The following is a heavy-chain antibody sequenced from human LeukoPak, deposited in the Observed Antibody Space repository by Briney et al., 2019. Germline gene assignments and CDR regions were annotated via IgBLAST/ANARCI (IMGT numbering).Heavy chain of an antibody. D-gene: IGHD1-26*01. Sequence: GGSLRLSCAASGFTFSTYWIHWVRQAPGKGLVWVSRINSDGSSTSYADFVKGRFTISRDNAKNTLYLQMNSLRAEDTAGYDWARGSDRGTYYDFDHWGQGTLVTGSS. V-gene: IGHV3-74*01. CDR3: ARGSDRGTYYDFDH. J-gene: IGHJ4*02. CDR1: GFTFSTYW. CDR2: INSDGSST.